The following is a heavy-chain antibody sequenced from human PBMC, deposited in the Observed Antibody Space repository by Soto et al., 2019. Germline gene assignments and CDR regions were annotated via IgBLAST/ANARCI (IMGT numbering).Heavy chain of an antibody. J-gene: IGHJ4*02. V-gene: IGHV3-23*01. D-gene: IGHD4-4*01. CDR3: ARRVTSSFDY. Sequence: GGSLRLSCVASGFTFSIYNMNLVRQAPGKGLEWVSVITGSGDYTNYGDSVKGRFTICRDNSKNTLYLQMNSLRAEDTAVYVCARRVTSSFDYWGQGTLVSVSS. CDR2: ITGSGDYT. CDR1: GFTFSIYN.